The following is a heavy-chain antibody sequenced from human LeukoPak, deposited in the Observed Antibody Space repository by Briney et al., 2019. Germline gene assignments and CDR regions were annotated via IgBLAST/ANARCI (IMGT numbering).Heavy chain of an antibody. Sequence: SETLSLTCTVSGGSISSSSYYWGWIRQPPGKGLEWIGSIYYSGSTYYNPPLKSRVTISVDTSKNQFSLKLSSVTAADTAVYYCARGTSSPHYYYYMDVWGKGTTVTVSS. CDR2: IYYSGST. V-gene: IGHV4-39*07. CDR1: GGSISSSSYY. J-gene: IGHJ6*03. CDR3: ARGTSSPHYYYYMDV.